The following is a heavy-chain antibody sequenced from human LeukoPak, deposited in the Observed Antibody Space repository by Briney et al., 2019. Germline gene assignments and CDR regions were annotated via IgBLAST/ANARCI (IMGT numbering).Heavy chain of an antibody. CDR1: GYTFTGYY. CDR3: AREKGEGANRFDP. CDR2: INSNSGGT. J-gene: IGHJ5*02. V-gene: IGHV1-2*02. D-gene: IGHD1-26*01. Sequence: GASVKVSCKASGYTFTGYYMHWVRQAPGQGLEWMGWINSNSGGTNYAQKFQGRVTMTRDTSISTVYMELSRLRSDDTAVYYCAREKGEGANRFDPWGQGTLANV.